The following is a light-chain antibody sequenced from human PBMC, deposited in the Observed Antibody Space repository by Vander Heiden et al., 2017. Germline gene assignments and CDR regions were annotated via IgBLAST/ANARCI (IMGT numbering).Light chain of an antibody. CDR2: EVD. CDR1: SSVIRRYTF. Sequence: QSALTQPASASGSPGQSVSISYAGISSVIRRYTFVSWYLQHPGKAPKLLIYEVDKRPSGVSNRFSGSKSANTASLTISGLQAGDEADYYCSSYAGINTWVFGGGTKLTVL. J-gene: IGLJ3*02. CDR3: SSYAGINTWV. V-gene: IGLV2-23*02.